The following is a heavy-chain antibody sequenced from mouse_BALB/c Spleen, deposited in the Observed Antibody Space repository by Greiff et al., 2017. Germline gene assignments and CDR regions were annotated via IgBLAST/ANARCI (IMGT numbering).Heavy chain of an antibody. CDR3: AREGLDGGYAMDY. CDR1: GFTFSSYA. Sequence: DVHLVESGGGLVKPGGSLKLSCAASGFTFSSYAMSWVRQTPEKRLEWVASISSGGSTYYPDSVKGRFTISRDNARNILYLQMSRLRSEDTAMYYCAREGLDGGYAMDYWGQGTSVTVSS. V-gene: IGHV5-6-5*01. D-gene: IGHD3-1*01. J-gene: IGHJ4*01. CDR2: ISSGGST.